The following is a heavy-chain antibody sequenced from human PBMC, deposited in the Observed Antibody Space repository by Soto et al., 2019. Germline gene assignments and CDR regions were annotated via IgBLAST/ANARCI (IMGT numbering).Heavy chain of an antibody. J-gene: IGHJ4*02. Sequence: QMQLVQSGPEVKKPGTSVKVSCKASGFTFTSSAVQWVRQARGQRIEWIGWIVVGSGNTNYAQKCQGRVTITRDMSTSTAYMELSSLRSEDTAVYYCAEDRTYCGGDCYVDWGQGTLVTVSS. CDR3: AEDRTYCGGDCYVD. CDR2: IVVGSGNT. D-gene: IGHD2-21*02. V-gene: IGHV1-58*01. CDR1: GFTFTSSA.